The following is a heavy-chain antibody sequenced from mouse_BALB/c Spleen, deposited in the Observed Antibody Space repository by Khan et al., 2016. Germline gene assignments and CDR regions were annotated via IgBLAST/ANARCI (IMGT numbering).Heavy chain of an antibody. J-gene: IGHJ3*01. CDR3: ARRGYYGNSWFAY. V-gene: IGHV9-3-1*01. Sequence: QIQLVQSGPELKKPGETVKISCKASGYTFTNYGMNWVKQAPGKGLKWMGWINTYTGEPTYADDFKGRFAFSLETSASTAYLQINNLKNEEPATYFCARRGYYGNSWFAYWGQGTLVTVSA. CDR1: GYTFTNYG. D-gene: IGHD2-1*01. CDR2: INTYTGEP.